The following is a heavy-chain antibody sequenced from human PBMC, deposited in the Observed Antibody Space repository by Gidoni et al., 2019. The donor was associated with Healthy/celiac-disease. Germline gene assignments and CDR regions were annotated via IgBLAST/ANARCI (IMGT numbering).Heavy chain of an antibody. Sequence: EVQLVESGGGLVQPGGSLRLSCAASGFTVSSNYMSWVRQAPGKGLVWVSVIYSGGSTYYADSVKGRFTISRDNSKNTLYLQMNSLRAEDTAVYYCARAAPPGIAAAGTEYYFDYWGQGTLVTVSS. CDR3: ARAAPPGIAAAGTEYYFDY. J-gene: IGHJ4*02. V-gene: IGHV3-66*01. CDR1: GFTVSSNY. D-gene: IGHD6-13*01. CDR2: IYSGGST.